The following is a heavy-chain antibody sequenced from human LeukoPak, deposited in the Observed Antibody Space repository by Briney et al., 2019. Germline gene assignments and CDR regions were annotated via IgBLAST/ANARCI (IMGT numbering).Heavy chain of an antibody. V-gene: IGHV3-23*01. Sequence: AGGSLRLSCAASGFTFSSYAMSWVRQAPGKGLEWVSAFSGSGGSTYYADSVKGRFTISRDNSKNSLYLQMNSLRAEDTAVYYCAREGRGIARSFDYWGQGTLVTVSS. CDR3: AREGRGIARSFDY. D-gene: IGHD6-13*01. CDR2: FSGSGGST. CDR1: GFTFSSYA. J-gene: IGHJ4*02.